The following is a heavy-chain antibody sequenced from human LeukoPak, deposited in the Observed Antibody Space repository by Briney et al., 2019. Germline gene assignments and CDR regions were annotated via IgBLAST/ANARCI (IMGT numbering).Heavy chain of an antibody. J-gene: IGHJ4*02. V-gene: IGHV1-46*01. CDR1: GYTFTSYY. D-gene: IGHD4-23*01. CDR3: ARDGDLSTVVTSNFDY. CDR2: INPSGGST. Sequence: GASVKVSCKASGYTFTSYYMHWVRQAPGQGLEWMGIINPSGGSTSYAQKFQGRVTMTRDTSTSTVYMELSSLRSEDTAVYYCARDGDLSTVVTSNFDYWGQGTLVTVSS.